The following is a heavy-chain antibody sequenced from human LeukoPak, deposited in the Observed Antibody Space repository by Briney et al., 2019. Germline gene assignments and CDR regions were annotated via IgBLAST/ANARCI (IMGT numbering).Heavy chain of an antibody. D-gene: IGHD3-16*02. CDR1: GFTFSSYE. V-gene: IGHV3-48*03. J-gene: IGHJ6*03. CDR3: ARVGYDYVWGSYPESYYYMDV. CDR2: ISSSGSTI. Sequence: PGGSLRLSCAASGFTFSSYEMNWVRQAPGKGLEWVSYISSSGSTIYYADSVKGRFTISRDNAKNSLYLQMNSLRAEDTAVYYCARVGYDYVWGSYPESYYYMDVWGKGTTVTISS.